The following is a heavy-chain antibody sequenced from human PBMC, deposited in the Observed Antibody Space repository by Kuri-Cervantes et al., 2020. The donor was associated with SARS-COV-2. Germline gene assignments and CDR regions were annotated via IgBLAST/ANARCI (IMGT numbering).Heavy chain of an antibody. CDR3: ARGDWTIFGVVKDGDAFDI. CDR2: INPNSGGT. CDR1: GYTFTGYY. J-gene: IGHJ3*02. D-gene: IGHD3-3*01. V-gene: IGHV1-2*02. Sequence: ASVKVSCKASGYTFTGYYMHWVRQAPGQGLEWMGWINPNSGGTNYAQKFQGRVTMTRDTSISTAYMELSRLRSDDTAVYYCARGDWTIFGVVKDGDAFDIWGQGTMVTVSS.